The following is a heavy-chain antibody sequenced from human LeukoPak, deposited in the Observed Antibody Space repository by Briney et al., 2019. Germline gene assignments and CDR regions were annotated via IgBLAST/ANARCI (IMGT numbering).Heavy chain of an antibody. Sequence: KSGGSLRLSCAASGFTFSSYSMNWVRQAPGKGLEWVSYISSSSSTIYYADSVKGRFTISRDNAKNSLYVQMNSLRAEDTAVYYCARDAADSSSSYSDAFDILGQGTMVTVSS. V-gene: IGHV3-48*01. CDR1: GFTFSSYS. CDR2: ISSSSSTI. J-gene: IGHJ3*02. CDR3: ARDAADSSSSYSDAFDI. D-gene: IGHD6-13*01.